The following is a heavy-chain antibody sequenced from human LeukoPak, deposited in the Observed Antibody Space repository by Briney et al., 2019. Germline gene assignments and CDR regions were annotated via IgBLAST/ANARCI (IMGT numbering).Heavy chain of an antibody. D-gene: IGHD3-10*01. CDR2: IYYSGST. CDR3: ARGNYGSGSYYTPGWFDP. CDR1: GGSISSYY. J-gene: IGHJ5*02. V-gene: IGHV4-59*01. Sequence: SETLSLTCIVSGGSISSYYWSWIRQPPGKGLEWIGYIYYSGSTNYNPSLKSRVTISVDTSKNQFSLKLSSVTAADTAVYYCARGNYGSGSYYTPGWFDPWGQGTLVTVSS.